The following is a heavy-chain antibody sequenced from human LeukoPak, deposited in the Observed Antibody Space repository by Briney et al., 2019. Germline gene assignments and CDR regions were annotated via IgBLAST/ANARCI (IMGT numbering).Heavy chain of an antibody. CDR3: ARSSLLWFGELSDAVDY. V-gene: IGHV1-69*13. J-gene: IGHJ4*02. CDR1: GGTFNNYA. D-gene: IGHD3-10*01. Sequence: ASVKVSCKASGGTFNNYAISWVRQAPGQGLEWMGGIIPIFGTANYAQKFQGRVTITADESTSTAYMELSSLRSEDTAVYYCARSSLLWFGELSDAVDYWGQGTLVTVSS. CDR2: IIPIFGTA.